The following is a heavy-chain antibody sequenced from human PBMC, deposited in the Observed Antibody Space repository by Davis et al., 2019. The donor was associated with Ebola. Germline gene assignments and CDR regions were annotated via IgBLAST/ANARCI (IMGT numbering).Heavy chain of an antibody. CDR2: IYYSGST. CDR3: ARVQSYSSSWYGSFYGMDV. J-gene: IGHJ6*02. D-gene: IGHD6-13*01. V-gene: IGHV4-34*01. CDR1: GGSFISYY. Sequence: SETLSLTCAVYGGSFISYYWSWIRQPPGKGLEWIGSIYYSGSTYYNPSLKSRVTISVDTSKNQFSLKLSSVTAADTAVYYCARVQSYSSSWYGSFYGMDVWGQGTTVTVSS.